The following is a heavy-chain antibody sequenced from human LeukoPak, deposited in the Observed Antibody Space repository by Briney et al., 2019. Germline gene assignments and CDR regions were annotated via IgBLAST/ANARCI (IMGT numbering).Heavy chain of an antibody. V-gene: IGHV3-7*01. D-gene: IGHD1-26*01. CDR2: IKEDGREK. Sequence: GGSLRLSCAASGFTFSTYWMSWVRQSPGKGLEWVAIIKEDGREKYYVDSVKGRFTISRDNAKNSLYLQMNSLRAEDTAVYYCARGRKELRFDYWGQGTLVTVSS. J-gene: IGHJ4*02. CDR1: GFTFSTYW. CDR3: ARGRKELRFDY.